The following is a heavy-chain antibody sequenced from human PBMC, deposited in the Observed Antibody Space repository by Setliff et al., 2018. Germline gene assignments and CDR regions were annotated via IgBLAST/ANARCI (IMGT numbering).Heavy chain of an antibody. CDR1: GSTLTELS. D-gene: IGHD3-3*01. V-gene: IGHV1-24*01. Sequence: ASVKVSCKVSGSTLTELSMHWVRQAPGKGLEWMGGFDPEDGETIDAQKFQGRVTMTGDTSTDTGYMGLNSLRSEDTAVYYCASSRDYNFWSGYYSSPDYWGQGTLVTVSS. CDR2: FDPEDGET. J-gene: IGHJ4*02. CDR3: ASSRDYNFWSGYYSSPDY.